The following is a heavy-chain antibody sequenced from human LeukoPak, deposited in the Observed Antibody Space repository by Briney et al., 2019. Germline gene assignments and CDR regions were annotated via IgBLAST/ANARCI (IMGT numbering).Heavy chain of an antibody. D-gene: IGHD3-22*01. CDR3: PRFSTFRDSSGYYLDY. V-gene: IGHV4-59*01. J-gene: IGHJ4*02. CDR1: GGSISSYY. CDR2: IYSSGST. Sequence: SETLSLTCSVSGGSISSYYWSWIRQPPGKGLEVLGHIYSSGSTTDNPSLKSRVTISVDTSKNQLSLKLTSVTPADTAVYYCPRFSTFRDSSGYYLDYWGQGILVTVSS.